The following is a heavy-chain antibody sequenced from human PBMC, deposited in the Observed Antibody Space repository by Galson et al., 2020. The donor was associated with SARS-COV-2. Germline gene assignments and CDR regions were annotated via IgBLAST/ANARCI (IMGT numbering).Heavy chain of an antibody. V-gene: IGHV1-18*01. CDR3: ARVVDEPPLGELGGMDV. CDR2: ISAYNGNT. J-gene: IGHJ6*02. Sequence: GESLKISCKASGYTFTSYGISWVRQAPGQGLEWMGWISAYNGNTNYAQKLQGRVTMTTDTSTSTAYMELRSLRSDDTAVYYCARVVDEPPLGELGGMDVWGQGTTVTVSS. D-gene: IGHD3-16*01. CDR1: GYTFTSYG.